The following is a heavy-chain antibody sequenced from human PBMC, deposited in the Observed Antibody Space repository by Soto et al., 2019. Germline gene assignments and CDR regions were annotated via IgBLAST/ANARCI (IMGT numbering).Heavy chain of an antibody. CDR3: ANAHWPGGIWYMDV. V-gene: IGHV3-30*18. CDR2: ISYDGSNK. J-gene: IGHJ6*03. CDR1: GFTFSSYG. Sequence: GGSLRLSCAASGFTFSSYGMHWVRQAPGEGLEWVAVISYDGSNKYYADSVKGRFTISRDNSKNTLYLQMNSLRAEDTAVYSCANAHWPGGIWYMDVWGKGTTVTVSS. D-gene: IGHD3-16*01.